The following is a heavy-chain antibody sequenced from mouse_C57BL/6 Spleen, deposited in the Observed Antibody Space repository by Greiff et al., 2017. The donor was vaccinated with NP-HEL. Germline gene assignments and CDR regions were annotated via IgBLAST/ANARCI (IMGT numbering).Heavy chain of an antibody. V-gene: IGHV1-53*01. D-gene: IGHD1-1*01. CDR3: AKDYYCSLRYFDV. J-gene: IGHJ1*03. Sequence: VQLQQSGTELVKPGASVKLSCKASGYTFTSYWMHWVKQRPGQGLEWIGNINPSNGGTNNNEKFKSKATLTVDKSSSTAYMQLRSLTSEDSAVYYCAKDYYCSLRYFDVWGTGTTVTVSS. CDR1: GYTFTSYW. CDR2: INPSNGGT.